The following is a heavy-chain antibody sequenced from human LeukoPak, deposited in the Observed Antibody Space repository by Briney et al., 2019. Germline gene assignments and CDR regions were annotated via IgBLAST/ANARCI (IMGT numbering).Heavy chain of an antibody. CDR1: GFTFSDYH. D-gene: IGHD5-12*01. V-gene: IGHV3-11*01. CDR2: ITPSGSAQ. J-gene: IGHJ4*02. Sequence: GGSLRLSCAASGFTFSDYHLSWIRQAPGKGLEWVSYITPSGSAQFYADSVKGRFTIPRDNAKNSLYLQMNSLRVEDTAVYYCARDDGDSGSEYGWGQGILVSVS. CDR3: ARDDGDSGSEYG.